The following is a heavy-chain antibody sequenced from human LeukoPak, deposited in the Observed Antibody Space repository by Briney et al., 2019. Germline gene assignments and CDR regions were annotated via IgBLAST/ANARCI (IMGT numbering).Heavy chain of an antibody. D-gene: IGHD1-1*01. V-gene: IGHV3-48*01. CDR1: DFTFRTYS. Sequence: GGSLRLSCAASDFTFRTYSMIWARQTAGTGLEWISYISSGGGVTHYAESVKGRFSISRDNSKNTVYLQMNSLRAEDTAVFYCAREDTGTTGITDAFDIWGQGTMVTVSS. CDR2: ISSGGGVT. J-gene: IGHJ3*02. CDR3: AREDTGTTGITDAFDI.